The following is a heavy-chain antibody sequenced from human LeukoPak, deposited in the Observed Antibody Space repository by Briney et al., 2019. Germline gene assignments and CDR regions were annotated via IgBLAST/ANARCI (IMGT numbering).Heavy chain of an antibody. D-gene: IGHD6-13*01. CDR3: AKVGGSSLRTNFDY. V-gene: IGHV3-23*01. Sequence: GGSLRLSCAASGFTFSNYAMSWVRQAPGKGLEWVSAISGSGGSTYYADSVKGRFTISRDNSKNTLYLQMNSLRAEDTAVYYCAKVGGSSLRTNFDYWGQGTLVTVSS. CDR1: GFTFSNYA. CDR2: ISGSGGST. J-gene: IGHJ4*02.